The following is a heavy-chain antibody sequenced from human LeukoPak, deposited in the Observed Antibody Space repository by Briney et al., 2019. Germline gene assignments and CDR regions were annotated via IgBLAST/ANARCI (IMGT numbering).Heavy chain of an antibody. CDR2: ISAYNGNT. V-gene: IGHV1-18*01. CDR3: ARGLENRIAAAGVGLFDP. D-gene: IGHD6-13*01. CDR1: GYTFTSYG. Sequence: ASVKVSCKASGYTFTSYGISWVRQAPGQGLEWMGWISAYNGNTNYTQKLQGRVTMTTDTSTSTAYMELRSLRSDDTAVYYCARGLENRIAAAGVGLFDPWGQGTLVTVSS. J-gene: IGHJ5*02.